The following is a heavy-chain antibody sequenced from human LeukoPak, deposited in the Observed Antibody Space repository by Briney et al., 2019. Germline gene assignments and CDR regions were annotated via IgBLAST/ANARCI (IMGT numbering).Heavy chain of an antibody. J-gene: IGHJ3*02. CDR3: ARSNYYDSSGYPFDI. CDR2: MNPNSGNT. V-gene: IGHV1-8*03. CDR1: GYTFTSYD. Sequence: ASVKVSCKASGYTFTSYDINWVRQATGQGLEWMGWMNPNSGNTGYAQKFQGRVTITRNTSISTAYMELSSLRSEDTAVYYCARSNYYDSSGYPFDIWGQGTMVTVSS. D-gene: IGHD3-22*01.